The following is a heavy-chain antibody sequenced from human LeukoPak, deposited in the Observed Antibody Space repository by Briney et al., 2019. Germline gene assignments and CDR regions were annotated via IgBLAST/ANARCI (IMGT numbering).Heavy chain of an antibody. CDR1: GESFSDYY. Sequence: SETLSLTCAVYGESFSDYYWTWIRQTPGKGLEWTGEINHSGATNYNPSLKSRVTISVDTSKNQFSLYFNSVTAADTAVYYCARGPRRFGEFIPRKNIHYYFDVWGRGTLVTDSS. V-gene: IGHV4-34*01. J-gene: IGHJ2*01. CDR3: ARGPRRFGEFIPRKNIHYYFDV. D-gene: IGHD3-10*01. CDR2: INHSGAT.